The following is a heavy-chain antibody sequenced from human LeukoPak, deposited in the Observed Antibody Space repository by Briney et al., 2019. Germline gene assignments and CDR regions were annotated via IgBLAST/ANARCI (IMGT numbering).Heavy chain of an antibody. CDR3: AKTYYYDSSGSHDY. D-gene: IGHD3-22*01. J-gene: IGHJ4*02. CDR2: ISGSGGNT. V-gene: IGHV3-23*01. CDR1: GFSFSSYA. Sequence: GGSLRLSCAASGFSFSSYAMSWVRQAPGKGLERVSGISGSGGNTYYADSVKGRFTISRDNSKNTLYLQVNSLRAEGTAVYYCAKTYYYDSSGSHDYWGQGTLVTVSS.